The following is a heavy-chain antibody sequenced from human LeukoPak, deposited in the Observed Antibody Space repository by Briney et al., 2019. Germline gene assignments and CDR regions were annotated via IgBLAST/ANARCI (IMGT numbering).Heavy chain of an antibody. Sequence: SVKVSCKASGGTFSSYAISWVRQAPGQGLEWMGGIIPIFGTANYTQNFQCRVTITSAESTSTAYIDLSSLRSEDTAVYYCARGSDRGILYYYYMDVWGKGTTVTVSS. CDR2: IIPIFGTA. CDR1: GGTFSSYA. D-gene: IGHD2-15*01. J-gene: IGHJ6*03. CDR3: ARGSDRGILYYYYMDV. V-gene: IGHV1-69*13.